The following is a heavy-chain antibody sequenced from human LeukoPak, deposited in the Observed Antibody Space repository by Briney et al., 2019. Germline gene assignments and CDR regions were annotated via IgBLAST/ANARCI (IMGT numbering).Heavy chain of an antibody. V-gene: IGHV5-51*01. CDR1: GYSFTSYW. D-gene: IGHD6-19*01. CDR3: ATAVEIAVAGRYYYYGMDG. CDR2: IYPGDSDT. Sequence: GESRKISCKGSGYSFTSYWIGWVRQMPGKGLEWMGIIYPGDSDTRYSPSFQGQVTISADKSISTAYLQWSSLKASDTAMYYCATAVEIAVAGRYYYYGMDGWGQGTTVTVSS. J-gene: IGHJ6*02.